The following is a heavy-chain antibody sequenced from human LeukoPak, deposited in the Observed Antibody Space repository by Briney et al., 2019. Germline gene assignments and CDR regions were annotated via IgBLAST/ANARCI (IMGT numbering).Heavy chain of an antibody. CDR2: ISSSSSYI. V-gene: IGHV3-21*04. Sequence: GGSLRLSCAASGFTFSSYSMNWVRQAPGKGLEWVSSISSSSSYIYYADSVKGRFTISRDNSKNTLYLQMNSLRAEDTAVYYCARDRRQAYYYYGMDVWGQGTTVTVSS. J-gene: IGHJ6*02. CDR3: ARDRRQAYYYYGMDV. CDR1: GFTFSSYS.